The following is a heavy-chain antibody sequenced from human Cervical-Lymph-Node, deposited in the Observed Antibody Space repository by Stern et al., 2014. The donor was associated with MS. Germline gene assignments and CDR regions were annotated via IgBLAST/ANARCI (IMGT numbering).Heavy chain of an antibody. Sequence: VQLVESGGEVKKTGSSVKVSRKTSGYTFTYQYLHWVRQAPGQPPEWMAWLTPYNGNTKYAQKFQGRVTISRDTSMSTAYMEVRRLRSDDTGIYYCARSVLYGDPYHMDVWGQGTTITVSS. CDR2: LTPYNGNT. CDR1: GYTFTYQY. V-gene: IGHV1-45*02. CDR3: ARSVLYGDPYHMDV. D-gene: IGHD4-17*01. J-gene: IGHJ6*03.